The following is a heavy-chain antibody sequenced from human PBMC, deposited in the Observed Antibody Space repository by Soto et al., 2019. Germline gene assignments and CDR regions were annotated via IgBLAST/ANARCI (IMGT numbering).Heavy chain of an antibody. CDR1: GGTFSSYA. CDR2: IIPIFGTA. Sequence: GASVKVSCKASGGTFSSYAISWVRQAPGQGLEWMGGIIPIFGTANYAQKFQGRVTITADESTSTAYMELSSLRSEDTAVYYCARGGEYSSSYNWFDPWGQGTLVTVSS. J-gene: IGHJ5*02. V-gene: IGHV1-69*13. D-gene: IGHD6-6*01. CDR3: ARGGEYSSSYNWFDP.